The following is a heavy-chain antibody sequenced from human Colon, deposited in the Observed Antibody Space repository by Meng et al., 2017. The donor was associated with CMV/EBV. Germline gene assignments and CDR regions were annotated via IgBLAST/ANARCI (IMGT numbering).Heavy chain of an antibody. V-gene: IGHV3-30*02. Sequence: GESLKISCAASGISFSGSGMHWVRQAPGKGLEWLTFIQYDASNKNYADSVKGRFSVSRDNSNSTLFLQLNSLRAEDTAIYYCAKDRWGVSVGGSDYWGQGTLVTVSS. CDR1: GISFSGSG. J-gene: IGHJ4*02. CDR3: AKDRWGVSVGGSDY. CDR2: IQYDASNK. D-gene: IGHD3-16*01.